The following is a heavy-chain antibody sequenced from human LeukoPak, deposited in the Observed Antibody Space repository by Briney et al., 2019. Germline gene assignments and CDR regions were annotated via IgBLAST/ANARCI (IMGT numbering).Heavy chain of an antibody. CDR1: GYTFTSYD. CDR3: ARERLTTVTKNWFDP. Sequence: ASVKVSCKASGYTFTSYDINWVRQATGQGLEWMGWMNPNSGNTGYAQKFQGRVTMTRDTSTSTVYMELSSLRSEDTAVYYCARERLTTVTKNWFDPWGQGTLVTVSS. V-gene: IGHV1-8*01. D-gene: IGHD4-17*01. J-gene: IGHJ5*02. CDR2: MNPNSGNT.